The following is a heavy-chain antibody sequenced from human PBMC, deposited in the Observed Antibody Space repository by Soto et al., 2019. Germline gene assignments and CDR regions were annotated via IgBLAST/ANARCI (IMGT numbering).Heavy chain of an antibody. CDR2: IYYSGST. D-gene: IGHD3-10*01. Sequence: KTSETLSLSCTVSGGSISSSSYYWGWIRQPPGKGLEWIGSIYYSGSTYYNPSLKSRVTISVDTSKNQFSLKLSSVTAADTAVYYCARSAELWFGTYYYYYGMDVWGQGTTVTVSS. J-gene: IGHJ6*02. V-gene: IGHV4-39*01. CDR3: ARSAELWFGTYYYYYGMDV. CDR1: GGSISSSSYY.